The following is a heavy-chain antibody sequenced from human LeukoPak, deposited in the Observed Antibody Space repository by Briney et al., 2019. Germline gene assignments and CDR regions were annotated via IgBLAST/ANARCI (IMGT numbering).Heavy chain of an antibody. V-gene: IGHV1-24*01. CDR1: GYTLTELS. CDR2: FDPEDGET. CDR3: AILSDGAYCGGDCFYLDY. J-gene: IGHJ4*02. Sequence: GASVKVSCKVSGYTLTELSMHWVRQAPGKGLEWMGGFDPEDGETIYAQKFQGRVTITADKSTGTAYMELSSLRSEDTAVYYCAILSDGAYCGGDCFYLDYWGQGTLVTVSS. D-gene: IGHD2-21*02.